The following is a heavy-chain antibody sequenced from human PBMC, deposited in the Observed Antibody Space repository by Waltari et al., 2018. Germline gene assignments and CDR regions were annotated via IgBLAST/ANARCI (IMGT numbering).Heavy chain of an antibody. Sequence: QVQLQESGPGLVKPSETLSLTCTVSGGSISTYYWSWVRQPPGKGLEWIGFVQYTGNTNYNPSLKSRVTISVDTSKNQFSLRLNSVTAADTAVYYCARLPMPIEGNQPDYWGQGTLVTVSS. CDR2: VQYTGNT. CDR3: ARLPMPIEGNQPDY. V-gene: IGHV4-59*01. CDR1: GGSISTYY. D-gene: IGHD2-2*01. J-gene: IGHJ4*02.